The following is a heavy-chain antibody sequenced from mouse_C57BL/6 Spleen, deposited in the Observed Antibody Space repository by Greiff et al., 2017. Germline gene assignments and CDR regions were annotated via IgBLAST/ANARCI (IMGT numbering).Heavy chain of an antibody. V-gene: IGHV1-26*01. J-gene: IGHJ4*01. CDR3: ARGGDYDSLYYAMDY. Sequence: EVQLQQSGPELVKPGASVKISCKASGYTFTDYYMNWVKQSHGKSLEWIGDINPNNGGTSYNQKFKGKATLTVDKSSSTAYMELRSLTSEDSAVYYCARGGDYDSLYYAMDYWGQGTSVTVSS. CDR2: INPNNGGT. CDR1: GYTFTDYY. D-gene: IGHD2-4*01.